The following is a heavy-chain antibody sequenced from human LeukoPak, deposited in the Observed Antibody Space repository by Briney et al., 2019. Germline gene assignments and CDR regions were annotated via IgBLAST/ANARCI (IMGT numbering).Heavy chain of an antibody. CDR1: GGSISNYY. V-gene: IGHV4-59*01. D-gene: IGHD3-10*01. CDR2: IYYGGST. J-gene: IGHJ4*02. Sequence: PSETLSPTCTVSGGSISNYYWSWIRQPPGKGLEWIAYIYYGGSTKYNPSLKSRVSISIDTSENQFSLRLSSVAAADTAVYYCARVGSGSYYNLDYWGQGTLVTVSS. CDR3: ARVGSGSYYNLDY.